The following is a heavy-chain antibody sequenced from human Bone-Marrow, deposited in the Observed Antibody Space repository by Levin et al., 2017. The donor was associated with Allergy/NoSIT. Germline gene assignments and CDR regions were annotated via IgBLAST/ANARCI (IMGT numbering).Heavy chain of an antibody. CDR1: AFTRLYW. V-gene: IGHV3-74*01. CDR2: ISSDGTIR. CDR3: ARNNWGIDY. Sequence: GGSLRLSCAASAFTRLYWMHWVRQVPGEGLVWVSRISSDGTIRGYADSVMGRFTISRDNVKNTVSLEMNSLRVDDTAVYYCARNNWGIDYWGRGTLVTVSS. D-gene: IGHD7-27*01. J-gene: IGHJ4*02.